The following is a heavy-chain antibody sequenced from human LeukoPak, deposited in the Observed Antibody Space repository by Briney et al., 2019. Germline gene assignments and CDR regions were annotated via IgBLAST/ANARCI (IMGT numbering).Heavy chain of an antibody. V-gene: IGHV3-23*01. D-gene: IGHD6-13*01. CDR3: AKGYSSSWYYFDY. Sequence: GGSLRLSCAASEFTFSSYAMSWVRQAPGKGLEWVSAISGSGGSTYYADSVNGRFTISRDNSNNTLYLQMNNLRAEDTAVYYCAKGYSSSWYYFDYWGQGALVTASS. CDR1: EFTFSSYA. CDR2: ISGSGGST. J-gene: IGHJ4*02.